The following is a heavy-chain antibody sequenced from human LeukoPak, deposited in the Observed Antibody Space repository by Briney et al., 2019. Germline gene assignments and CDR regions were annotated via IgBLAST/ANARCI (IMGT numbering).Heavy chain of an antibody. D-gene: IGHD1-26*01. CDR2: TNPNSGDT. J-gene: IGHJ6*02. CDR3: ARDVREGYYYYGMDV. V-gene: IGHV1-2*04. Sequence: ASVKVSCKASGYTFTGYYMHWVRQAPGQGLEWMGWTNPNSGDTNYAQKFQGWVTMTRDTSISAAYMELSRLTSDDTAVYYCARDVREGYYYYGMDVWGQGTTVTVSS. CDR1: GYTFTGYY.